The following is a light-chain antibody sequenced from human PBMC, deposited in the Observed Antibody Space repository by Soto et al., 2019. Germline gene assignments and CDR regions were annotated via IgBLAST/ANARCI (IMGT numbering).Light chain of an antibody. CDR2: GAS. J-gene: IGKJ4*01. V-gene: IGKV1-39*01. Sequence: DIQMTQSPSSLSASVGDRVTITCRASQSISTFLNWYQQKPGKAPKLLIYGASNLESGVPSRFSGSGSRTDFTLTISSLQPEDFATYYCQQCFSTPPLTFGGGTKVEIK. CDR3: QQCFSTPPLT. CDR1: QSISTF.